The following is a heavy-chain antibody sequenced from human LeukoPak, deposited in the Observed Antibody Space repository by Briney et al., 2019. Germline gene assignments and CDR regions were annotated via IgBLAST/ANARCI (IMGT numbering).Heavy chain of an antibody. CDR3: ARGITPALNDY. CDR2: IYYSGST. Sequence: SETLSLTCTVSGGSISSGGYYWSWIRQHPGKGLEWIGYIYYSGSTYYNPSLKSRVTISVDTSKNQFSLKLSSVTAADTAVYYCARGITPALNDYWGQGTLVTVSS. D-gene: IGHD3-10*01. V-gene: IGHV4-61*08. CDR1: GGSISSGGYY. J-gene: IGHJ4*02.